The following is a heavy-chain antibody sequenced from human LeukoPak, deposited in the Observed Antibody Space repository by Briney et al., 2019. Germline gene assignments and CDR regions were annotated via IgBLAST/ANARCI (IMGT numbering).Heavy chain of an antibody. J-gene: IGHJ6*04. CDR1: EFSVGSNY. CDR2: IYSGGST. V-gene: IGHV3-66*01. Sequence: GGSLRLSCAASEFSVGSNYMTWVRQAPGKGLEWVSLIYSGGSTYYADSVKGRFTISRDNAKNSLYLQMNNLRAEDTAVYYCAELGITMIGGVWGKGTTVTISS. CDR3: AELGITMIGGV. D-gene: IGHD3-10*02.